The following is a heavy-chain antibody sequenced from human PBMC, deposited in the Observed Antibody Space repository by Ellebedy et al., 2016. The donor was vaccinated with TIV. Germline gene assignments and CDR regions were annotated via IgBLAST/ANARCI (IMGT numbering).Heavy chain of an antibody. CDR2: ISYDGGDE. CDR1: GFTFSNYA. Sequence: PGGSLRLSCAASGFTFSNYAMHWVRQAPGKGLEWVTVISYDGGDEYYADSVKGRFIISRDNSKNTLYLQMNSLRAEDTAVYYCARDRETWFGDPTGLDYWGQGTLVTVSS. CDR3: ARDRETWFGDPTGLDY. V-gene: IGHV3-30-3*01. J-gene: IGHJ4*02. D-gene: IGHD3-10*01.